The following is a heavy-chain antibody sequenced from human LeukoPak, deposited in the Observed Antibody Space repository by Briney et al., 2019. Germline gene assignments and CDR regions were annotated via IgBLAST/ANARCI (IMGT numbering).Heavy chain of an antibody. J-gene: IGHJ5*02. CDR3: AIYSTTGNWFDP. Sequence: SETLSLTCTVSGGSISGYYWSWSRQPPGKGVEWIGNLYYMRGAWYKSSLKSRVTISVDTSKNQFSLKLISITAADRAMYCCAIYSTTGNWFDPWGQGTLVTVSS. CDR2: LYYMRGA. CDR1: GGSISGYY. D-gene: IGHD6-13*01. V-gene: IGHV4-59*08.